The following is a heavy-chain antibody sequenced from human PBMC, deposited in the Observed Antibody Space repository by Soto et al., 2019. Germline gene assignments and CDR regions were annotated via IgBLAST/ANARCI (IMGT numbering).Heavy chain of an antibody. CDR1: GFTFSSCN. CDR2: INTASNTV. D-gene: IGHD4-17*01. V-gene: IGHV3-48*01. CDR3: ARDSRHGDYSL. J-gene: IGHJ4*02. Sequence: GGSLRLSCAASGFTFSSCNMNWVRQAPGKGLEWVSYINTASNTVYYADSVKGRFTVSRDNAKNSLYLQMNSLRAEDTAVYFCARDSRHGDYSLWGQGTLVTVSS.